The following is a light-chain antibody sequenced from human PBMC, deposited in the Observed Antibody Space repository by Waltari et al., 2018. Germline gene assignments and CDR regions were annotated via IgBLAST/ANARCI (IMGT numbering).Light chain of an antibody. CDR3: SSFAGSSQML. J-gene: IGLJ2*01. CDR1: SSDVGGFDY. Sequence: QSALTQPPSASGSPGQSVTISCTGNSSDVGGFDYVSWYQPPPGKVPRLMIYEVSRRPSGVPDLFSGSKSRNTASLTVSGLQVEDEADYYCSSFAGSSQMLFGGGTKLTGL. V-gene: IGLV2-8*01. CDR2: EVS.